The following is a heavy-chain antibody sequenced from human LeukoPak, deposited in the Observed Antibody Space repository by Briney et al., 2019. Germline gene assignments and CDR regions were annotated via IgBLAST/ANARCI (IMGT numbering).Heavy chain of an antibody. Sequence: PGGSLRLSCAASGFTFSSYGMHWVRQAPGKGLEWVAVIWYDGSNKYYADSVKGRFTISRDNSKNTLYLQMNSLRAEDTAVYSCAKALSCSSTSCYYYYYYMDVWGKGTTVTVSS. CDR3: AKALSCSSTSCYYYYYYMDV. CDR2: IWYDGSNK. J-gene: IGHJ6*03. CDR1: GFTFSSYG. D-gene: IGHD2-2*01. V-gene: IGHV3-33*06.